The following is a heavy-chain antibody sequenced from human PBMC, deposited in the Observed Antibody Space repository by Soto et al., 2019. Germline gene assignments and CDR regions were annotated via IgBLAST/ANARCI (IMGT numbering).Heavy chain of an antibody. CDR2: ISWNSGSI. J-gene: IGHJ4*02. CDR1: GFTFDDYA. Sequence: SLRLSCAASGFTFDDYAMHWVRQAPGKGLEWVSGISWNSGSIGYADSVKGRFTISRDNAKNSLYLQMNSLRAEDTAVYYCARDRDSSNFFDCWGRGTLVTVSS. CDR3: ARDRDSSNFFDC. D-gene: IGHD6-6*01. V-gene: IGHV3-9*01.